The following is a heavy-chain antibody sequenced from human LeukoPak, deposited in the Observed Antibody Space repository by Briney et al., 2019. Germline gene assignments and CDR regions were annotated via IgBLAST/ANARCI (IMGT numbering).Heavy chain of an antibody. V-gene: IGHV3-33*01. Sequence: GGSLRLSCAASGFTFSSYGMHWVRQAPGKGLEWVAVIWYDGSNKYYADSVKGRFTISRDNSKNTLYLQMNSLRAEDTAVYYCARDGVTAMAIHYWGQGTLVTVSS. CDR1: GFTFSSYG. D-gene: IGHD5-18*01. CDR3: ARDGVTAMAIHY. J-gene: IGHJ4*02. CDR2: IWYDGSNK.